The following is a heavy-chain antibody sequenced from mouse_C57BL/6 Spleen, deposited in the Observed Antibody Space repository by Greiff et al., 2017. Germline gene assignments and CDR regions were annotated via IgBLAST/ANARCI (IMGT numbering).Heavy chain of an antibody. CDR1: GYTFTSYW. CDR2: IYPGSGST. CDR3: AIYYGSSDYFDY. J-gene: IGHJ2*01. V-gene: IGHV1-55*01. D-gene: IGHD1-1*01. Sequence: QVQLQQPGAELVKPGASVKMSCKASGYTFTSYWITWVKQRPGQGLAWIGDIYPGSGSTNYNEKFKSKATLTVDTSSSTAYMQLSSLTSEDSAVYYCAIYYGSSDYFDYWGQGTTLTVSS.